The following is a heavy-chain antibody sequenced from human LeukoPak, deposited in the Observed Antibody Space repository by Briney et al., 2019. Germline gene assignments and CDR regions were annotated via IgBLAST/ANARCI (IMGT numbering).Heavy chain of an antibody. Sequence: ATSVKVSCKASGYTFTSYYMHWVRQAPGQGLEWMGIINPSGGSTSYAQKFQGRVTMTRDTSTSTIYMELSSLRSEDTAVYYCARDKTDSITYSWFDPWGQGTLVTVSS. CDR3: ARDKTDSITYSWFDP. CDR2: INPSGGST. V-gene: IGHV1-46*01. D-gene: IGHD3-3*02. J-gene: IGHJ5*02. CDR1: GYTFTSYY.